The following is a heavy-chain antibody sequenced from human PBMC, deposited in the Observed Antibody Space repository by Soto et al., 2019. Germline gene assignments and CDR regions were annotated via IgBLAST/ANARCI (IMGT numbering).Heavy chain of an antibody. CDR3: ARGVSWRRGHFDF. V-gene: IGHV3-48*02. D-gene: IGHD3-16*01. J-gene: IGHJ4*02. CDR1: GFIFRTYS. CDR2: ISERSRTI. Sequence: EVQLVESGGGFKQRGGSLRLSCAASGFIFRTYSMNWVCQVPGKGLEWISYISERSRTIFYADSVRGAFTVSRDNANSTLYLQMVNLRDDATAIDSCARGVSWRRGHFDFWGQGSLFTVSS.